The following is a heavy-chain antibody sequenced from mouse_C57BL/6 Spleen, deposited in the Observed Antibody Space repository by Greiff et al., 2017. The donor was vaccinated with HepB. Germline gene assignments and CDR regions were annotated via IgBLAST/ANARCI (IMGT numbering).Heavy chain of an antibody. D-gene: IGHD3-2*02. Sequence: EVKLQESGPELVKPGASVKMSCKASGYTFTDYNMHWVKQSHGKSLEWIGYINPNNGGTSYNQKFKGKATLTVNKSSSTAYMELRSLTSEDSAVYYCAEETAQATFAYWGQGTLVTVSA. CDR2: INPNNGGT. CDR3: AEETAQATFAY. CDR1: GYTFTDYN. J-gene: IGHJ3*01. V-gene: IGHV1-22*01.